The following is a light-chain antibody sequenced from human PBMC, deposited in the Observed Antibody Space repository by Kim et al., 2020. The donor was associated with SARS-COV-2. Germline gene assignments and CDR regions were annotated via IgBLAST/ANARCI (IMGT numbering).Light chain of an antibody. V-gene: IGLV1-40*01. Sequence: QRVTISCTGSRSNSGAGYDVHWYHQLPGTAPKLLIYGNTNRPSGVPDRFSGSKSGTAAPLAIPGLQAEDEADYYCQSYDSSLSGWVFGGGTQLTVL. CDR2: GNT. CDR1: RSNSGAGYD. J-gene: IGLJ3*02. CDR3: QSYDSSLSGWV.